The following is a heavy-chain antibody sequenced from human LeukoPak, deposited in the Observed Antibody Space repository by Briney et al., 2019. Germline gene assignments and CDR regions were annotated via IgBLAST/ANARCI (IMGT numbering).Heavy chain of an antibody. J-gene: IGHJ4*02. V-gene: IGHV4-39*07. CDR1: GGSISSSSYY. Sequence: ASETLSLTCTVSGGSISSSSYYWGWIRQPPGKGLEWIGSIYYSGSTYYTPSLKSRVTISVDTSKNQFSLKLSSVTAADTAVYYCARGATMIIVAWYFDYWGQGTLVTVSS. CDR2: IYYSGST. CDR3: ARGATMIIVAWYFDY. D-gene: IGHD3-22*01.